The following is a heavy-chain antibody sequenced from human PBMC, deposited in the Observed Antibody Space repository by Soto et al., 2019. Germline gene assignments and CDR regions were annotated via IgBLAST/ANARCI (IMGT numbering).Heavy chain of an antibody. V-gene: IGHV3-74*01. D-gene: IGHD3-10*01. J-gene: IGHJ4*02. CDR2: IKGDESNT. Sequence: EAQLVESGGGLVQPGGSLRLSCAASGFTFSTYWMHWVRQAPGGGLVWVSRIKGDESNTNYADSVKGRFTISRDNAKNTVYLQMHSLRAEDTAIYYCARGALRAYYLDYWGQGVLVTVSS. CDR3: ARGALRAYYLDY. CDR1: GFTFSTYW.